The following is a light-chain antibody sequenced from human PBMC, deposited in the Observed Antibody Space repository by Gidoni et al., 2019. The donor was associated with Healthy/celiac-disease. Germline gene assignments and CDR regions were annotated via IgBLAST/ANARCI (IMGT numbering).Light chain of an antibody. Sequence: DTQMTQSPSTLSASVGDRVTITCRASQSISSWLAWYQQKPGKAPKLLIYKASSLESGVPSRFSGSGSGTEFTLTISRLQPDDFATYYCQQYNSYLLTFXGXTKVEIK. V-gene: IGKV1-5*03. CDR3: QQYNSYLLT. CDR1: QSISSW. J-gene: IGKJ4*01. CDR2: KAS.